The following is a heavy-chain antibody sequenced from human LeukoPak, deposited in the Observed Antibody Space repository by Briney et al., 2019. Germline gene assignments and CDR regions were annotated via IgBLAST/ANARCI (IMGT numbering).Heavy chain of an antibody. Sequence: PSETLSLTCAVYGGSFTGYYWAWIRQPPGKGLEWIGEINHSGRTNYNPALKSRVTISVDTSQNRFSLNLSSVTAADTAVYYCARDTMGVFDYWGQGTLVTVSS. V-gene: IGHV4-34*01. CDR1: GGSFTGYY. J-gene: IGHJ4*02. D-gene: IGHD1-26*01. CDR3: ARDTMGVFDY. CDR2: INHSGRT.